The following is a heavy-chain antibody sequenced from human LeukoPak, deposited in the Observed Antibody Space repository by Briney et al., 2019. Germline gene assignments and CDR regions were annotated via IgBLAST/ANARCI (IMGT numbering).Heavy chain of an antibody. V-gene: IGHV3-30*18. CDR1: GFTFSSYG. CDR3: AKDQLLYCSGGSCYSGYYYYYGMDV. D-gene: IGHD2-15*01. CDR2: ISYDGSNK. J-gene: IGHJ6*02. Sequence: GGSLRLSCAASGFTFSSYGMHWVRQAPGKGLEWVAVISYDGSNKYYADSVKGRFTISRDNSKNTLYLQMNSLRAEDTAVYYCAKDQLLYCSGGSCYSGYYYYYGMDVWGQGTTVTVSS.